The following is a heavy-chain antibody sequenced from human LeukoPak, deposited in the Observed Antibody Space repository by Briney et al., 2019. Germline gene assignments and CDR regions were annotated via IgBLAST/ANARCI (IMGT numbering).Heavy chain of an antibody. CDR1: GYTFTSYY. CDR3: ASSGGSGWSHYWYFDL. J-gene: IGHJ2*01. Sequence: ASVKVSCKASGYTFTSYYMHWVRQAPGQGLEWMGIINPSGGSTSYAQKFQGRVTMTRDMSTSTVYMELSSLRSEDTAVYYCASSGGSGWSHYWYFDLWGRGTLVTVSS. CDR2: INPSGGST. D-gene: IGHD6-19*01. V-gene: IGHV1-46*01.